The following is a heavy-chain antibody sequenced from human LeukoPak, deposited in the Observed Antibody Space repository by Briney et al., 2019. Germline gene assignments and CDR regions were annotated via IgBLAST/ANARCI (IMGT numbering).Heavy chain of an antibody. D-gene: IGHD6-19*01. CDR1: GFTFSSYA. J-gene: IGHJ4*02. CDR2: ISGSGGST. CDR3: ARDPIAVAGTFDY. V-gene: IGHV3-23*01. Sequence: GGSLRLSCAASGFTFSSYAMSWVRQAPGKGLEWVSAISGSGGSTYYADSVKGRFTISRDNAKNSLYLQMNSLRAEDTAVYYCARDPIAVAGTFDYWGQGTLVTVSS.